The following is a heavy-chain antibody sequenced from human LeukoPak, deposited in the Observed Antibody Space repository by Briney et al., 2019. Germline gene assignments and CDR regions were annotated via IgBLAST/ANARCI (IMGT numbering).Heavy chain of an antibody. D-gene: IGHD1-26*01. CDR1: GGTFSSYA. Sequence: ASVKVSCKASGGTFSSYAISWVRQAPGQGLEWMGWISVYNGNTNYAQKLQGRVTMTTDTSTSTAYMELRSLRSDDTAVYYCAREGVGATSGFDYWGQGTLVTVSS. V-gene: IGHV1-18*01. CDR3: AREGVGATSGFDY. J-gene: IGHJ4*02. CDR2: ISVYNGNT.